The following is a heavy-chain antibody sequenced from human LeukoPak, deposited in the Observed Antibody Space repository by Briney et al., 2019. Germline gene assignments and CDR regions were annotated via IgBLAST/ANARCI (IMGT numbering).Heavy chain of an antibody. D-gene: IGHD3-16*01. J-gene: IGHJ4*02. Sequence: SXKVSCKASGGTFISYTISWVRQAPGQGLEWMGRIIPILGIANYAQKFQGRVTITADKSTSTAYMELSSLRSEDTAVYYCAQGESYHKTLDIDYWGQGTLVTVSS. CDR2: IIPILGIA. CDR3: AQGESYHKTLDIDY. CDR1: GGTFISYT. V-gene: IGHV1-69*02.